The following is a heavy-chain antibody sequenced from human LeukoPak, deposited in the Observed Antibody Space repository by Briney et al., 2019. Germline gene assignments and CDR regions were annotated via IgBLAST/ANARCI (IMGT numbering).Heavy chain of an antibody. CDR1: GFTFSSYA. Sequence: GGSLRLSCAASGFTFSSYAMHWVRQAPGKGLEWVAVISYDGSNKYYADSVKGRFTISRDNSKNTLYLQINSLRAEDTAVYYCARGRWLQIALGLNYWGQGTLVTVSS. D-gene: IGHD5-24*01. CDR3: ARGRWLQIALGLNY. V-gene: IGHV3-30*01. J-gene: IGHJ4*02. CDR2: ISYDGSNK.